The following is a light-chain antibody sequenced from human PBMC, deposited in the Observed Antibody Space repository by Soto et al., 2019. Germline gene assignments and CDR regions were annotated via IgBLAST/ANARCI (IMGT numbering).Light chain of an antibody. CDR3: SSNLGGTNLKV. V-gene: IGLV2-8*01. CDR2: EVT. Sequence: QSALTQPPSASGSPGQSVTISCTGTNSDVGGSNYVSWYQQHPGKAPKLMIYEVTKRPSGVPDQFSGSRSGNTASLTVSGLRAEDEADYYCSSNLGGTNLKVFGRGTKLTVL. J-gene: IGLJ3*02. CDR1: NSDVGGSNY.